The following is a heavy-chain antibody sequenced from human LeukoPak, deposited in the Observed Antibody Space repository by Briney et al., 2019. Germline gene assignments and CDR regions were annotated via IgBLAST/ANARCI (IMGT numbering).Heavy chain of an antibody. CDR1: GFTFSSYA. CDR3: ARDYWWNYDY. CDR2: IYDSGDAT. V-gene: IGHV3-23*01. J-gene: IGHJ4*02. Sequence: AGGSLRLSCAASGFTFSSYAMSWVRQAPGKGLEWVSAIYDSGDATHYADSVRGRFTISRDNSKNTIYLQMDSLRAEDTAIYYCARDYWWNYDYWGQGTLVTVSS. D-gene: IGHD1-7*01.